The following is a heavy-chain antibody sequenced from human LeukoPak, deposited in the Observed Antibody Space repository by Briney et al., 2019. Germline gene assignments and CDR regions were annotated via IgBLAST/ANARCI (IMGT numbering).Heavy chain of an antibody. J-gene: IGHJ4*02. Sequence: TSETLSLTCTVSGGSISSSYWSWIRQPPGKGLEWIGYIYYAGNTNYNPSLKSRVSISVDTSKNRFSLKLNSVTAADTAVYYCARYGGVGATHFDYWGQGTLVTVSS. CDR2: IYYAGNT. CDR1: GGSISSSY. CDR3: ARYGGVGATHFDY. D-gene: IGHD1-26*01. V-gene: IGHV4-59*01.